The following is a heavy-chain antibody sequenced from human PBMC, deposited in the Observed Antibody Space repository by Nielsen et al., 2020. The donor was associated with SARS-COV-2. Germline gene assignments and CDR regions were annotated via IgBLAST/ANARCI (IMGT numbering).Heavy chain of an antibody. J-gene: IGHJ4*02. CDR2: ISSSSSTI. Sequence: VRQASGKGLEWVSYISSSSSTIYYADSVKGRFTISRDNAKNSLYLQMNSLRAEDTAVYYCARGGYYDYVWGSYRFPFDYWGQGTLVTVSS. V-gene: IGHV3-48*04. CDR3: ARGGYYDYVWGSYRFPFDY. D-gene: IGHD3-16*02.